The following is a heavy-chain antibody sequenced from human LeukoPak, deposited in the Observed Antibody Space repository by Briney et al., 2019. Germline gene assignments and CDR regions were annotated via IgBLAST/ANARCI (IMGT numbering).Heavy chain of an antibody. Sequence: SQTLSLTCTVSGGSISSGGYYWSWIRQPPGKGLEWIGYIYHSGSTYYNPSLKSRVTISVDTSKNQFSLKLSSVTAADTAVYYCARASIAAAGASDYWGQGTLVTVSS. CDR2: IYHSGST. D-gene: IGHD6-13*01. CDR3: ARASIAAAGASDY. CDR1: GGSISSGGYY. V-gene: IGHV4-30-2*01. J-gene: IGHJ4*02.